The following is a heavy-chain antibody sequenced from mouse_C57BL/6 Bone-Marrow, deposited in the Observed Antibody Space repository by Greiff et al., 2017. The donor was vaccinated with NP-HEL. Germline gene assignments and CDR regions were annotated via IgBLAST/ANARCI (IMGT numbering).Heavy chain of an antibody. Sequence: VKVVESGAELARPGASVKMSCKASGYTFTSYTMHWVKQRPGQGLEWIGYINPSSGYTKYNQKFKDKATLTADKSSSTAYMQLSSLTSEDSAVYYCARLRRTLDYWGQGTTLTVSS. CDR2: INPSSGYT. CDR3: ARLRRTLDY. CDR1: GYTFTSYT. D-gene: IGHD2-12*01. V-gene: IGHV1-4*01. J-gene: IGHJ2*01.